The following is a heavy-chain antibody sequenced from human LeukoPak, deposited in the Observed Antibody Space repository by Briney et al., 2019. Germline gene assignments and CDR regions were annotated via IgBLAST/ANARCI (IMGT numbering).Heavy chain of an antibody. CDR2: IYYSGST. CDR3: ARGLKYSGTYGWFDP. D-gene: IGHD1-26*01. V-gene: IGHV4-31*03. Sequence: SETLSLTCTVSGGSISSGGYYWSWIRQHPGKGLEWIGYIYYSGSTYYNPSLKSRVTISVDTSKNQFSLKLSSVTAADTAVYYCARGLKYSGTYGWFDPWGQGTPVTVSS. J-gene: IGHJ5*02. CDR1: GGSISSGGYY.